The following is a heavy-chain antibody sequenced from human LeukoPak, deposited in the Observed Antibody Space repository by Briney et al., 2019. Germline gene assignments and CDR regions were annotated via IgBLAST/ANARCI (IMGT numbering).Heavy chain of an antibody. D-gene: IGHD4-11*01. CDR1: GFTFRNFA. J-gene: IGHJ4*02. V-gene: IGHV3-23*01. Sequence: GGSLRLSCAASGFTFRNFAMTWVRQAPGKGLEWVSTLSDSGGNTYYADSVKGRFTISRDNSKNTLYLQMNSLRAEDTAVYYCAKGRLQYFELLGQGTLVTVSS. CDR3: AKGRLQYFEL. CDR2: LSDSGGNT.